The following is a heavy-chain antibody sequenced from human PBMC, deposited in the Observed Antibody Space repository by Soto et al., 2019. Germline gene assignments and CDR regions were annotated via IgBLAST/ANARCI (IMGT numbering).Heavy chain of an antibody. J-gene: IGHJ4*02. CDR3: ARSANYYDSSCLDY. D-gene: IGHD3-22*01. V-gene: IGHV4-31*03. CDR1: GGSISSGGYY. Sequence: VQLQESGPGLVKPSQTLSLTCTVSGGSISSGGYYWSWIRQHPGKGLEWIGYIYYSGSTYYNPSLKSRVTLSVDTSKNLFALKLSSVTAADTAVYYCARSANYYDSSCLDYWGQGTLVTVSS. CDR2: IYYSGST.